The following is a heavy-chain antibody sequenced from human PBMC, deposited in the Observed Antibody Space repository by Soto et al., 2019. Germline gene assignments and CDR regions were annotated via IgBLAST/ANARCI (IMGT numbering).Heavy chain of an antibody. Sequence: GGSLRLSCSASGFTFSSYAMHWVRQAPGKGLEYVSAISSNGGSTYYADSVKGRFTISRDNSKNTLYLQMSSLRAEDTAVYYCVKESSSSWYFDTAFDPWGQGTLVTVSS. CDR2: ISSNGGST. J-gene: IGHJ5*02. CDR3: VKESSSSWYFDTAFDP. D-gene: IGHD6-13*01. CDR1: GFTFSSYA. V-gene: IGHV3-64D*08.